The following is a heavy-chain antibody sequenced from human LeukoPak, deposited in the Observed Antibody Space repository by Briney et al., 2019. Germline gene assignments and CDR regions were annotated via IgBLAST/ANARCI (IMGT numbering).Heavy chain of an antibody. J-gene: IGHJ4*02. D-gene: IGHD1-26*01. CDR3: AKGGKWDVTPFDY. CDR1: GFTFTSYS. CDR2: ISGGGGST. V-gene: IGHV3-23*01. Sequence: GGSLRLSCAASGFTFTSYSMNWVRQAPGKGLEWVSTISGGGGSTYYADSVKGRSTISRDNSRNTLYLQVNSLRAEDTAVYYCAKGGKWDVTPFDYWGQGTLVTVSS.